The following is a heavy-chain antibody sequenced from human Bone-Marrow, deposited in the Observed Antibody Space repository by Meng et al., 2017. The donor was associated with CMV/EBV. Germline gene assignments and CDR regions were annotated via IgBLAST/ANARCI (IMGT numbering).Heavy chain of an antibody. Sequence: SGFTFSSYGMQWVRQAPGKGLEWVAVISYDGSDKYYADSVKGRFTISRDNSKNTLYLQMNSLRAEDTSVYYCAKGLGYCNAASCPAQFWGQGTLVTVSS. D-gene: IGHD2-15*01. CDR3: AKGLGYCNAASCPAQF. J-gene: IGHJ4*02. V-gene: IGHV3-30*18. CDR2: ISYDGSDK. CDR1: GFTFSSYG.